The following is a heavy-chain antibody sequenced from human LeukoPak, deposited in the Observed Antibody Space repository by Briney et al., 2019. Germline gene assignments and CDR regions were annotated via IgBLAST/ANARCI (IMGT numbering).Heavy chain of an antibody. CDR1: GGTFSTFA. CDR2: IIPIFGTV. CDR3: ANLLDYGDASGFDY. V-gene: IGHV1-69*05. Sequence: SVKVSCKASGGTFSTFAISWGRQAPGQGLGWMGKIIPIFGTVNYAQNYQGRLTVTTDEFTGTAYMELSSLRSEDTAVYYRANLLDYGDASGFDYWGQGTLVTVSS. D-gene: IGHD4-17*01. J-gene: IGHJ4*02.